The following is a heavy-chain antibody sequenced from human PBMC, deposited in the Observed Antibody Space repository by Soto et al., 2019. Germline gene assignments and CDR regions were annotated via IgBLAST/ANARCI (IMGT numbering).Heavy chain of an antibody. D-gene: IGHD6-13*01. J-gene: IGHJ4*02. CDR1: GGTFSSYA. CDR2: IIPIFGTA. V-gene: IGHV1-69*01. Sequence: QVQLVQSGAEVKKPGSSVKVSCKASGGTFSSYAISWVRQAPGQGLEWMGGIIPIFGTANYEQKFQGSVKITADESTSTAYMELSSLRSEDTAVYYCARSADVTPQRRARDYFDYWCQGTMGTVS. CDR3: ARSADVTPQRRARDYFDY.